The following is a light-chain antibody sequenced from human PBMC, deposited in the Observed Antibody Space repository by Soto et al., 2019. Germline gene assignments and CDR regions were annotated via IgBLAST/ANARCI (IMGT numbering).Light chain of an antibody. J-gene: IGKJ2*01. V-gene: IGKV3-15*01. Sequence: EIVMTQSPATLSVSPGERATLSCGASQSVSSNLAWYQQKPGRAPRLLIYGASTRATGIPARFSGSGSGTEFTLTISSLQSEDFAVYYCQQYNNWPYTFGQGTKLEIK. CDR1: QSVSSN. CDR3: QQYNNWPYT. CDR2: GAS.